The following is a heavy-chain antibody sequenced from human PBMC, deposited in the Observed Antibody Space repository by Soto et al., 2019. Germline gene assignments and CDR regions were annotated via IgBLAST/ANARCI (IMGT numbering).Heavy chain of an antibody. CDR1: GFTFSSYA. D-gene: IGHD3-22*01. Sequence: EVQLVESGGGLVQPGGSLRLSCAASGFTFSSYAMHWVRQATGKGLEYVSAISSYGGSTYYANSVKGRFTISRDNSKNTRYLQMGSLRAEAMAVYYCARDPDSSGYYYFDSWGQGTLVTVSS. V-gene: IGHV3-64*01. J-gene: IGHJ4*02. CDR3: ARDPDSSGYYYFDS. CDR2: ISSYGGST.